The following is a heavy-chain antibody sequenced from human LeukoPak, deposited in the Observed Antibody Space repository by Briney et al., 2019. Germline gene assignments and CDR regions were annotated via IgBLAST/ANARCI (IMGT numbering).Heavy chain of an antibody. J-gene: IGHJ4*02. V-gene: IGHV3-30*02. Sequence: GGSLRLSCAASGFTFSNYGMHWVRQAPGKGLEWVAFIRYDGRNKYYADSVKGRFTISRDNSKNTLYLQMNSLRAEDTAVYYCARDWFHAIDYWGQGTLVTVSS. CDR1: GFTFSNYG. CDR2: IRYDGRNK. D-gene: IGHD2/OR15-2a*01. CDR3: ARDWFHAIDY.